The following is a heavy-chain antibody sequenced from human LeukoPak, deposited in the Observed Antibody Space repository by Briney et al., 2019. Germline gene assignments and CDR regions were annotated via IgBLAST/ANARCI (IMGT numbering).Heavy chain of an antibody. Sequence: SETLSLTCTVSGGSISSSSYYWGWIRQPPGKGLEWIGSIYYSGSTYYSPSLKSRVTISVDTSKKQLSLKLSSVTAADTAVYYCARLWSGNRPPDYWGQGTLVTVSS. J-gene: IGHJ4*02. D-gene: IGHD3-3*01. CDR1: GGSISSSSYY. CDR3: ARLWSGNRPPDY. V-gene: IGHV4-39*01. CDR2: IYYSGST.